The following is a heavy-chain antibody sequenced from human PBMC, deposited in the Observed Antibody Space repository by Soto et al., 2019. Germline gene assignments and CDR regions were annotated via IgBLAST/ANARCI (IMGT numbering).Heavy chain of an antibody. D-gene: IGHD5-12*01. CDR1: GGSISSYY. J-gene: IGHJ6*03. CDR3: ARRGHSGYDYEGGPHPSNHYYMDV. V-gene: IGHV4-59*08. CDR2: IYYSGST. Sequence: PSETLSLTCTVSGGSISSYYWSWIRQPPGKGLEWIGYIYYSGSTNYNPSLKSRVTISVDTSKNQFSLKLSSVTAADTAVYYCARRGHSGYDYEGGPHPSNHYYMDVWGKGTTVTVSS.